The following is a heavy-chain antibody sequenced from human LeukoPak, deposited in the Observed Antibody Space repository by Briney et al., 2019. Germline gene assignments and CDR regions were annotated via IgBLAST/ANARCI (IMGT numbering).Heavy chain of an antibody. J-gene: IGHJ2*01. CDR2: MSGSGGST. D-gene: IGHD2-2*01. CDR3: AKDVHYCTTTSCYVSWYFDL. V-gene: IGHV3-23*01. CDR1: GFTFSSYA. Sequence: PGGSLRLSCAASGFTFSSYAMSWVRQAPGEGLEWVSAMSGSGGSTYYADSVRGRFTITRDNSENTLYLQMNSLRADDTAVYYCAKDVHYCTTTSCYVSWYFDLWGRGTLVTDSS.